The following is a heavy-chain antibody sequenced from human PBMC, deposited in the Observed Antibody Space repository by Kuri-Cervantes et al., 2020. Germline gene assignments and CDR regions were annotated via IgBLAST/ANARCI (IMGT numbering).Heavy chain of an antibody. CDR2: ISYDGSNK. V-gene: IGHV3-30-3*01. Sequence: GGSLRLSCAASGFTFSSYAMHWVRQAPGKGLEWVAVISYDGSNKYYADSVKGRFTISRDNSKNTLYLQMNSLRAEDTAVYYCARGYSYPSSGFDCWGQGTLVTVSS. J-gene: IGHJ4*02. CDR3: ARGYSYPSSGFDC. CDR1: GFTFSSYA. D-gene: IGHD5-18*01.